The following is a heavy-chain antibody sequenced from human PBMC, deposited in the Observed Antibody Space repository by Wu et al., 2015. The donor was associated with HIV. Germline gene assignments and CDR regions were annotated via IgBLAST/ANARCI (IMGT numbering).Heavy chain of an antibody. J-gene: IGHJ3*02. V-gene: IGHV1-2*02. CDR1: GYTFIGYY. CDR3: ARVPTEDTDLLTADLKVGGSFDI. D-gene: IGHD3-9*01. Sequence: QVQLVQSGAEVKKSGASVKVSCKATGYTFIGYYLHWVRQAPGQGLEWMGWINPTSGGTNYAQKFQGRVTMTRDTSISTAYMELTSLKSADTAVYYCARVPTEDTDLLTADLKVGGSFDIWGQGTLVTVSS. CDR2: INPTSGGT.